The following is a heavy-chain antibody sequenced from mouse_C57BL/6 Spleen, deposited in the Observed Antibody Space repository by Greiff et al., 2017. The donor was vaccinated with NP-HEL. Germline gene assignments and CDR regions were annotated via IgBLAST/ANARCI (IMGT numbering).Heavy chain of an antibody. J-gene: IGHJ4*01. CDR1: GYTFTSYW. CDR3: ARGGTTGRNAMDY. D-gene: IGHD1-1*01. Sequence: VQLQQPGAELVMPGASVKLSCKASGYTFTSYWMHWVKQRPGQGLEWIGEIDPSDSYTNYNQKFKGKSTLTVDKSSSTAYMQLSSLTSEDSAVYYCARGGTTGRNAMDYWGQGTSVTVSS. V-gene: IGHV1-69*01. CDR2: IDPSDSYT.